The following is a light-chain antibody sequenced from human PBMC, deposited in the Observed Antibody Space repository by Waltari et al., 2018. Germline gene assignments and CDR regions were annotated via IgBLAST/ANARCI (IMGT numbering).Light chain of an antibody. CDR1: QTVSSS. V-gene: IGKV3-11*01. Sequence: EIVLTQSPATPSLSPGERATLSCRASQTVSSSLAWYQQKRGQAPRLLIYDASNRATGIPARFSGSGSGTDFTLTISSLEPDDFAVYYCQQRFTWPRTFGQGTKLEIK. CDR3: QQRFTWPRT. J-gene: IGKJ2*01. CDR2: DAS.